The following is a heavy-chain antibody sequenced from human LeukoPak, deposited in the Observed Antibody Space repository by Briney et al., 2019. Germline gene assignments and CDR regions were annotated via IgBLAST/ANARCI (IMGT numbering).Heavy chain of an antibody. J-gene: IGHJ4*02. D-gene: IGHD3-3*01. V-gene: IGHV1-2*06. CDR1: GYTFTGYY. Sequence: ASVKVSCKASGYTFTGYYMHWVRQAPGQGLEWMGRINPNSGGTNYAQKFQGRVTITRDTSISTAYMELSRLRSDDPAVYYCARGGSRDSYYDFWSGYSDLVRWGQGTLVTVSS. CDR3: ARGGSRDSYYDFWSGYSDLVR. CDR2: INPNSGGT.